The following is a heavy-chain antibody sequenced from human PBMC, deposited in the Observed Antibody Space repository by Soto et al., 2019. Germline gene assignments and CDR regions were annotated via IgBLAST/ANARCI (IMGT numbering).Heavy chain of an antibody. CDR1: GDSISSSNYY. CDR3: ARQISGYSYEVDY. Sequence: SETLSLTCIVSGDSISSSNYYWDWIRQPPGKGLEWIGSIYYSGSTYYNPSLKSRVTISIDTSKNQFSLKLSSVTAADTAVYYCARQISGYSYEVDYWGQGTLVTVS. J-gene: IGHJ4*02. D-gene: IGHD5-18*01. CDR2: IYYSGST. V-gene: IGHV4-39*01.